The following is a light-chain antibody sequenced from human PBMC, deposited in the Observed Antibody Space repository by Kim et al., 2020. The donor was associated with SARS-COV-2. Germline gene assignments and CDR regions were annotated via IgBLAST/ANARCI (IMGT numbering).Light chain of an antibody. CDR1: VLAKKY. V-gene: IGLV3-27*01. CDR3: YSSPDDKVV. J-gene: IGLJ2*01. CDR2: KDS. Sequence: SSELTQPSSVSVSPGQTARITCSGDVLAKKYARWFQQKPGQAPVLVIYKDSERPSGIPERFSGSSSGTTVTLTISGAQVEDEADYYCYSSPDDKVVLGGGTKVTVL.